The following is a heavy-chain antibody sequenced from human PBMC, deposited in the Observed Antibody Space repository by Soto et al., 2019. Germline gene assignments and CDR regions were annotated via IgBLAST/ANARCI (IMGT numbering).Heavy chain of an antibody. CDR3: ARDEPGTSSY. J-gene: IGHJ4*02. V-gene: IGHV3-21*01. CDR2: ISSSSSYI. Sequence: EVQLVESGGGLVKPGGSLRLSCAASGFTFSSYSMNWVRHAPGKGLEWVSSISSSSSYIYYADSVKGRFTISRDNAKNSLYLKMNSLRAEDTAVYYCARDEPGTSSYWGQGTLVTVSS. CDR1: GFTFSSYS. D-gene: IGHD1-1*01.